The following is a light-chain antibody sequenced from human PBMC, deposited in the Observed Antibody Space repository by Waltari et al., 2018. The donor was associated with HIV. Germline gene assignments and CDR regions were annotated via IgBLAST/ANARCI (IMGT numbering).Light chain of an antibody. V-gene: IGLV4-69*01. CDR3: QTWGTGIRV. J-gene: IGLJ3*02. CDR1: SGHSSYA. CDR2: LNSDGSH. Sequence: QLVLTQSPSASASLGASVKLTCTLSSGHSSYAIAWHQQQPEKGPRYLMNLNSDGSHSKGDGIPDPFSGSSSGAERYLPISSLQSEDEADYYCQTWGTGIRVFGGGTKLTVL.